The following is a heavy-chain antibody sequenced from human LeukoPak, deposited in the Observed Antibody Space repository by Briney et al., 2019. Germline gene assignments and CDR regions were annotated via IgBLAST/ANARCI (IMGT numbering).Heavy chain of an antibody. CDR2: INPNSGGT. D-gene: IGHD3-22*01. Sequence: GASVKVSCKTSGYTFTAYYMHWVRQAPGQGLEWMGWINPNSGGTNYAQKFQGRVTMTRDTSISTAYMELSRLRSDDTAVYYCARSYYYDSSGYSYFDYWGQGTLVTVSS. CDR3: ARSYYYDSSGYSYFDY. CDR1: GYTFTAYY. V-gene: IGHV1-2*02. J-gene: IGHJ4*02.